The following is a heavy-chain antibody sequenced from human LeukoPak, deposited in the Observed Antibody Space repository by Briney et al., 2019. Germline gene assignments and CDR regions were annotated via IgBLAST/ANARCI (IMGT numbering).Heavy chain of an antibody. CDR3: ARDRAGYYDSSGYRRYYYYYMDV. CDR2: IYYSGST. D-gene: IGHD3-22*01. J-gene: IGHJ6*03. V-gene: IGHV4-61*01. CDR1: GYSISSGYY. Sequence: PSETLSLTCTVSGYSISSGYYWSWIRQPPGKGLEWIGYIYYSGSTNYNPSLKSRVTISVDTSKNQFSLKLSSVTAADTAVYYCARDRAGYYDSSGYRRYYYYYMDVWGKGTTVTISS.